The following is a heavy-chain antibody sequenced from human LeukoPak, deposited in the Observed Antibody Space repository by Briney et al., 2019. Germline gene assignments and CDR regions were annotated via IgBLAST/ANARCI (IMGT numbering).Heavy chain of an antibody. CDR2: ILYDGTNQ. Sequence: GGSLRLSCAASGFTFSTYAIHWVRQAPGKGLEWVAVILYDGTNQYYADSVKGRFTISRDNSRNTLYLQMNSLKVEVTAVYYCARDFRDYRDYVAYFDYWGQGTLVTVSS. CDR1: GFTFSTYA. D-gene: IGHD4-17*01. CDR3: ARDFRDYRDYVAYFDY. J-gene: IGHJ4*02. V-gene: IGHV3-30-3*01.